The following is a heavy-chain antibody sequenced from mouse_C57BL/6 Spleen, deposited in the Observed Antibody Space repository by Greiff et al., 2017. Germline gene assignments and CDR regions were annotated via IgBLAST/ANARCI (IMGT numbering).Heavy chain of an antibody. CDR2: IWRGGST. Sequence: QVQLQQSGPGLVQPSQSLSITCTVSGFSLTSYGVHWVRQSPGKGLEWLGVIWRGGSTDYNAAFMSRLSITKDNSKSQVFFKMNSLQADDTAIYYCAKKSGLYDCYYHYYAMDYWGQGTSVTVSS. CDR3: AKKSGLYDCYYHYYAMDY. V-gene: IGHV2-5*01. D-gene: IGHD2-3*01. CDR1: GFSLTSYG. J-gene: IGHJ4*01.